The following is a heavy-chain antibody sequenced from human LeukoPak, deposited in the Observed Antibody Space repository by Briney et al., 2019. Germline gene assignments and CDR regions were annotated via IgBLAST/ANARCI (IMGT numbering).Heavy chain of an antibody. D-gene: IGHD6-13*01. Sequence: ASVKVSCKASGGTFSSYTISWVRQAPGQGLEWMGRIIPILGIANYAQKFQGRVTITADKSTSTAYMELSSLRSEDTAVYYCARALTQQPGFFDYWGHGTLVTVSS. V-gene: IGHV1-69*02. CDR3: ARALTQQPGFFDY. CDR1: GGTFSSYT. CDR2: IIPILGIA. J-gene: IGHJ4*01.